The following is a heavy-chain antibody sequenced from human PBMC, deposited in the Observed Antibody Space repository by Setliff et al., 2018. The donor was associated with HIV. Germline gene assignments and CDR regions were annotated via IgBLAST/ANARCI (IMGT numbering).Heavy chain of an antibody. J-gene: IGHJ6*02. V-gene: IGHV4-59*01. Sequence: SETLSLTCTVSGGSISSYYWSWIRQPPGKGLEWIGYIYYSGSTNYNPSLKSRVTISVDTSKNQFSLKLSSVTAADTAVYYCARHDITLVRGLVWGQGTTVTVSS. D-gene: IGHD3-10*01. CDR2: IYYSGST. CDR3: ARHDITLVRGLV. CDR1: GGSISSYY.